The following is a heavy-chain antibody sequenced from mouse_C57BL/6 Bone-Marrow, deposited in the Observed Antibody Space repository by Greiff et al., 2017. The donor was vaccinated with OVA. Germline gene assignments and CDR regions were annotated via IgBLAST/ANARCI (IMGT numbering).Heavy chain of an antibody. CDR3: TTIYYGNYPFAY. D-gene: IGHD2-1*01. V-gene: IGHV14-4*01. J-gene: IGHJ3*01. CDR2: IDPENGDT. Sequence: VQLQQSGAELVRPGASVKLSCTASGFNIKDDYMHWVKQRPEQGLEWIGWIDPENGDTEYASKFQGKATITADTSSNTADLQLSSLTSEDTAVYYCTTIYYGNYPFAYWGQGTLVTVSA. CDR1: GFNIKDDY.